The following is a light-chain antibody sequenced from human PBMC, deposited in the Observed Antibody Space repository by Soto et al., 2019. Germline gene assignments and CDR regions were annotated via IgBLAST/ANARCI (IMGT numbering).Light chain of an antibody. Sequence: QSVLTQPASVSGSPGQSITISCTGTSSDVGGYNYVSWYQQHPVKAPKLMIYDVTNRPSGVSDRFSGSKSGNTASLTISGLQAEDEADYYCSSYTSSSTPCVFGTGTKVTVL. CDR3: SSYTSSSTPCV. J-gene: IGLJ1*01. CDR2: DVT. CDR1: SSDVGGYNY. V-gene: IGLV2-14*01.